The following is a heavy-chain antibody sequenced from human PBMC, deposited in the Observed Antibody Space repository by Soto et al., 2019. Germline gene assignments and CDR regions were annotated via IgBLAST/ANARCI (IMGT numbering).Heavy chain of an antibody. D-gene: IGHD3-3*01. CDR2: IYYSGST. Sequence: SETLSLTCTVSGGSISSYYWSWIRQPPGKGLEWIGYIYYSGSTNYNPSLKSRVTISVDTSKNQFSLKLSSVTAADTAVYYCARTTYYDFWSGYYTGYYYMDVWGKGTTVT. V-gene: IGHV4-59*08. CDR3: ARTTYYDFWSGYYTGYYYMDV. CDR1: GGSISSYY. J-gene: IGHJ6*03.